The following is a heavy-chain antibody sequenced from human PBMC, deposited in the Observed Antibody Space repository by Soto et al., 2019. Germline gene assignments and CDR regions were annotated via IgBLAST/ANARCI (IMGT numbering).Heavy chain of an antibody. CDR2: IYWDDDK. D-gene: IGHD6-19*01. CDR1: GFSLSSNRMA. CDR3: AHIVVAGLGYYFDY. V-gene: IGHV2-5*02. Sequence: QITLKESGPTLVKPTQTLTLTCTFSGFSLSSNRMAVGWIRQPPGKALEWLALIYWDDDKRYSPFLKSRLTITKDTSKNQVVLTMSNMDPVDTARYYCAHIVVAGLGYYFDYWGQGTLVTVYS. J-gene: IGHJ4*02.